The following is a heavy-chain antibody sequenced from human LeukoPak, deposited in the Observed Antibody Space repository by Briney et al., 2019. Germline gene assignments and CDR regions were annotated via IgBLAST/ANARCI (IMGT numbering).Heavy chain of an antibody. CDR2: ISDAGSIK. CDR1: GFTFSSFG. CDR3: AKESLGSGSQYGSYHDY. Sequence: GSLRLSCAASGFTFSSFGMHWVRQAPGKGLEWVAVISDAGSIKYYADSVKDRFTISRDNSKNTLYLQMNTLRPEDTAVYYCAKESLGSGSQYGSYHDYWGQGTLVTVSS. J-gene: IGHJ4*02. D-gene: IGHD1-26*01. V-gene: IGHV3-30*18.